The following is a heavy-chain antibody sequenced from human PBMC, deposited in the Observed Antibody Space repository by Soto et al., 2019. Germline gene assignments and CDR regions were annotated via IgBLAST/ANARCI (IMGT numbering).Heavy chain of an antibody. CDR2: ISAYNGNT. CDR1: GGSFSTYG. J-gene: IGHJ6*02. CDR3: ARLDGDYYYYYGMDV. D-gene: IGHD4-17*01. Sequence: ASVKLSCKASGGSFSTYGISWVQQAPGQGLEWMGWISAYNGNTNYAQKLQGRVTMTTDTSTSTAYMELRSLRSDDTAMYYCARLDGDYYYYYGMDVWGQGTTVTVSS. V-gene: IGHV1-18*01.